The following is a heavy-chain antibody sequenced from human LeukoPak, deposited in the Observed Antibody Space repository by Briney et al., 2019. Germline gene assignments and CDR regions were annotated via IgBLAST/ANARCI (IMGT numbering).Heavy chain of an antibody. J-gene: IGHJ4*02. CDR2: IYYSGST. CDR3: ATIDFWSGYYYFDY. D-gene: IGHD3-3*01. V-gene: IGHV4-30-4*01. Sequence: SETLSLTCTVSGGSISSGDYYWSWIRQPPGKGLEWIGDIYYSGSTYYNPSLKSRVTISVDTSKNQFSLKLSSVTAADTAVYYCATIDFWSGYYYFDYWGQGTLVTVSS. CDR1: GGSISSGDYY.